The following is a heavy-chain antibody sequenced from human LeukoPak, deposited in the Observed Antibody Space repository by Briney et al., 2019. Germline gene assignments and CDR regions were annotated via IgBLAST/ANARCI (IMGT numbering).Heavy chain of an antibody. CDR2: ISNNGGGT. CDR1: GFTFSSYA. J-gene: IGHJ4*02. V-gene: IGHV3-64D*06. D-gene: IGHD2-15*01. Sequence: GGSLRLSCSASGFTFSSYAMHWVRQAPGKGLEYVSAISNNGGGTYYADSVKGRFTISRDNSKNTLYLQMSSLRDEDTAVYYCVKAKDIVVVVAAFFYWGQGTLVTVSS. CDR3: VKAKDIVVVVAAFFY.